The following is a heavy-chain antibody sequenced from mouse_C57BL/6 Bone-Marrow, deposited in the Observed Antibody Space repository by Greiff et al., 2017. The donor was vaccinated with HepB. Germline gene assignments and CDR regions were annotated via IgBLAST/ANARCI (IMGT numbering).Heavy chain of an antibody. J-gene: IGHJ4*01. D-gene: IGHD2-4*01. CDR1: GYTFTSYW. V-gene: IGHV1-55*01. CDR3: ASSPTYYYYDERDALDY. Sequence: VKLQQPGAELVKPGASVKMSCKASGYTFTSYWITWVKQRPGQGLEWIGDIYPGSGSTNYNEKFKSKATLTVDKSSSTAYMQLSSLTSEDSAVYYCASSPTYYYYDERDALDYWGQGTSVTVSS. CDR2: IYPGSGST.